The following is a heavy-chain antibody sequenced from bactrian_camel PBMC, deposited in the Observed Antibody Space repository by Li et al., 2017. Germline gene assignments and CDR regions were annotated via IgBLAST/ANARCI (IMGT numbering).Heavy chain of an antibody. V-gene: IGHV3S1*01. Sequence: HVQLVESGGGSVQPGGSLRLSCVGSGFTFSSYYMAWFRQAPGKEREGVAAIDTAGATTYTYSVQGRFTIARDNAKSMVYLQMERLKSEDTALYYCVWTVSTSADFGYWGQGTQVTVS. J-gene: IGHJ6*01. CDR1: GFTFSSYY. D-gene: IGHD2*01. CDR2: IDTAGAT. CDR3: VWTVSTSADFGY.